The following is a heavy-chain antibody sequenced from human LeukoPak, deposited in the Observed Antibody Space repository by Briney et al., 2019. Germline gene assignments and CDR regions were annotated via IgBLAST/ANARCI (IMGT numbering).Heavy chain of an antibody. V-gene: IGHV4-39*07. D-gene: IGHD3-16*02. J-gene: IGHJ6*02. CDR3: ARVRSGGSYRPAAATYYYYGMDV. CDR2: IYYSGST. CDR1: GGSISSSSYY. Sequence: SETLSLTCTVSGGSISSSSYYWGWIRQPPGKGLEWIGSIYYSGSTYYNPSLKSRVTISVDTSKNQFSLKLSSVTAADTAVYYCARVRSGGSYRPAAATYYYYGMDVWGQGTTVTVSS.